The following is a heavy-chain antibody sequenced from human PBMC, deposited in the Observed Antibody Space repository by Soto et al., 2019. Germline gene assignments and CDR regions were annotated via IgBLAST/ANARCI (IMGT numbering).Heavy chain of an antibody. V-gene: IGHV1-8*01. J-gene: IGHJ6*02. D-gene: IGHD2-15*01. CDR3: ARAGRGFYYWYGMDV. Sequence: GASVKVSCKASGYTFTSYDINWVRQATGQGLEWMGWMNPNSGNTGYAQKFQGRVTMTRNTSISTAYMELSSLRSEDTAVYYCARAGRGFYYWYGMDVWGQGTTVTVSS. CDR1: GYTFTSYD. CDR2: MNPNSGNT.